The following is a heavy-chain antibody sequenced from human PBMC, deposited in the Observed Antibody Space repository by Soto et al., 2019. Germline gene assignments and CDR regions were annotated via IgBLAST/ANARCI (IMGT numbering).Heavy chain of an antibody. D-gene: IGHD2-15*01. CDR1: GFSFSYYA. Sequence: QVQLVESGGGVVQPGRSVRLSCAASGFSFSYYAMHWVRQAPGKGLEWVAVIAYDSSKKYYADSVKGRFTISRDNSKNTLYLQMNSLRDDDTAVYYCASPYCSGGSCYLTDYFQYWGQGTLVTVYS. V-gene: IGHV3-30*03. J-gene: IGHJ1*01. CDR3: ASPYCSGGSCYLTDYFQY. CDR2: IAYDSSKK.